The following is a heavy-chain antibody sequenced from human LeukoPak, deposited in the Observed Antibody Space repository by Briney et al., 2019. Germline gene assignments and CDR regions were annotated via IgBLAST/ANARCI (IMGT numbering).Heavy chain of an antibody. CDR2: ISSSSSYI. V-gene: IGHV3-21*04. CDR1: GFTFSSYS. J-gene: IGHJ3*02. Sequence: GGSLRLSCAASGFTFSSYSMNWVRQAPGKGLEWVSSISSSSSYIYYADSVKGRFTISRDNAKNSLYLQMNSLRAEDTAVYYCARDQGYGEQDVFDIWGQGTMVTVSS. CDR3: ARDQGYGEQDVFDI. D-gene: IGHD4-17*01.